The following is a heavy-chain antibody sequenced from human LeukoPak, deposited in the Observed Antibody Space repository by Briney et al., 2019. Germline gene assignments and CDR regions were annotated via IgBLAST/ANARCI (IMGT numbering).Heavy chain of an antibody. CDR1: GGSFSGYY. CDR2: INHSGST. CDR3: ARTPYSSSWLGFDP. J-gene: IGHJ5*02. V-gene: IGHV4-34*01. Sequence: SETLSLTCAVYGGSFSGYYWSWIRQPPGKGLEWIGEINHSGSTNYNPSLKSRVTMSVDTSKNQFSLKLNSVTAADTAVYYCARTPYSSSWLGFDPWGQGTLVTVSS. D-gene: IGHD6-13*01.